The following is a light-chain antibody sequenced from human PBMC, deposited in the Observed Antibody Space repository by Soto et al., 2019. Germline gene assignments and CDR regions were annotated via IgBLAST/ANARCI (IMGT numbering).Light chain of an antibody. J-gene: IGKJ1*01. V-gene: IGKV3-20*01. CDR1: QAVSSSL. CDR2: GAS. CDR3: QQGGASLWT. Sequence: EIVLTQSPGTLSMSPGERATLSCRASQAVSSSLLAWYQHKPGQAPRLVIYGASSRATGIPHRFSGSGSGXXXXXXXXXXXXXDFAXYYXQQGGASLWTFGQGTKVEIK.